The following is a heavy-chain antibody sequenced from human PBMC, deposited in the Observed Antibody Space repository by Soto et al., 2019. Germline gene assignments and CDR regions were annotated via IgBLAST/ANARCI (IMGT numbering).Heavy chain of an antibody. V-gene: IGHV3-30-3*01. J-gene: IGHJ6*02. D-gene: IGHD2-21*01. CDR1: GFIFSNYA. Sequence: QVQLVESGGGVVQPGRSLRLSCAASGFIFSNYAMHWVRQAPGRGLEWVSAISFSGSRTVYVDSVKGRFTVSRDNSKNTVYLQTNTLRVEDTAVYFCVRGDREDIAVVGGARPGDYGMAVWGHGTTVTVSS. CDR2: ISFSGSRT. CDR3: VRGDREDIAVVGGARPGDYGMAV.